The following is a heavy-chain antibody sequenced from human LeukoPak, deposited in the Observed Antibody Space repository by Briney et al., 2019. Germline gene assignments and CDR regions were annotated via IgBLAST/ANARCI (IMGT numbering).Heavy chain of an antibody. J-gene: IGHJ4*02. CDR2: IYTSGST. D-gene: IGHD3-10*01. V-gene: IGHV4-4*07. CDR1: GGSISSYY. Sequence: SETLSLTCTVSGGSISSYYWSWIRQPAGKGLEWIGRIYTSGSTNYNPSLKSRVTMSVDTSKNQFSLKLSSVTAADTAVYYCARAPVRFGELHIDYWGQGTLVTVSS. CDR3: ARAPVRFGELHIDY.